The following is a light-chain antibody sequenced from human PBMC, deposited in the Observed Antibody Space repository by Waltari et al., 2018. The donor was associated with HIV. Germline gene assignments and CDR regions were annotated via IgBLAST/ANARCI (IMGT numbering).Light chain of an antibody. CDR2: STN. Sequence: QTVVTQAPSFSVSPGGPVTLTCCFSSGSVATSYYPNWYPQTPGQAPRTLIDSTNTRSSGVPDRFSGSILGNKAALTITGAQADDESDYYCALYMGSGIGVFGGGTKLTVL. J-gene: IGLJ3*02. CDR1: SGSVATSYY. CDR3: ALYMGSGIGV. V-gene: IGLV8-61*01.